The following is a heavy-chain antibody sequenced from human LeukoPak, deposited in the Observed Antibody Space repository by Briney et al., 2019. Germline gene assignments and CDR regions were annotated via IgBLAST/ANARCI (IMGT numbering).Heavy chain of an antibody. CDR3: ASDIGYCSSTSCYGGY. D-gene: IGHD2-2*01. CDR1: GFTFSSYS. Sequence: GGSLRLSCAASGFTFSSYSMNWVRQAPGKGLEWVSSISSSSSYIYYADSAKGRFTISRDNAKNSLYLQMNSLRAEDTAVYYCASDIGYCSSTSCYGGYWGQGTLVTVSS. CDR2: ISSSSSYI. V-gene: IGHV3-21*01. J-gene: IGHJ4*02.